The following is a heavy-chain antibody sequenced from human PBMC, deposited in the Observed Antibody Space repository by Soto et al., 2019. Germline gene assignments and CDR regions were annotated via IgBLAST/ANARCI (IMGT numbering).Heavy chain of an antibody. CDR1: GYTFTDYW. Sequence: GESLKISCKGSGYTFTDYWIGWVRQLPGKGLEWMGIIYPGDSDTRYSPSFQGQVTITVTKSITTVFLQWSSLRASDTAMYYCARQIYDSDTGPNFQYYFDSWGQGTPVTVSS. D-gene: IGHD3-22*01. V-gene: IGHV5-51*01. CDR2: IYPGDSDT. CDR3: ARQIYDSDTGPNFQYYFDS. J-gene: IGHJ4*02.